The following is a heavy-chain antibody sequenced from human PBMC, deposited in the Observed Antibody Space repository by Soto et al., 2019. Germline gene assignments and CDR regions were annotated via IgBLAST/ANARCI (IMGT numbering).Heavy chain of an antibody. CDR2: ISGSGGST. J-gene: IGHJ6*02. CDR1: GFTFSSYA. CDR3: AKDLQGYGSGWNYYYGMDV. Sequence: GGSLRLSCAASGFTFSSYAMSWVRQAPGKGLEWVSAISGSGGSTYYADSVKGRFTISRDNSKNTLYLQMNSLRAEDTAVYYCAKDLQGYGSGWNYYYGMDVWGQGTTVTVSS. V-gene: IGHV3-23*01. D-gene: IGHD6-19*01.